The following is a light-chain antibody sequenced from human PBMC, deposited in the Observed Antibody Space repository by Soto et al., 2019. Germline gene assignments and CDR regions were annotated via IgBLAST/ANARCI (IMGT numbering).Light chain of an antibody. V-gene: IGKV1-5*01. CDR2: HAS. CDR3: QQYISDPT. J-gene: IGKJ3*01. Sequence: DIQMTQSPSTLSASVGDRVTITCRASQSISSWLAWYQQKPGTAPKLLIYHASSLKRGVPRRFSGSGFGTEFTRTISRLQPEDSATYYWQQYISDPTFGPGTKVDIK. CDR1: QSISSW.